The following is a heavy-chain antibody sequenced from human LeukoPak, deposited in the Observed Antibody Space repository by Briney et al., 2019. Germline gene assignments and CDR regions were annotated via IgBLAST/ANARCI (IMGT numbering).Heavy chain of an antibody. Sequence: ASVKVSCKASGYTFTSYGINWVRQAPGQGLEWMGCISAYEQKILGRVTMTIDTSTGTAYMELRSLRSDDTAVYYCARRFNYYDSSGYYQGFYFDYWGLGTLVTVSS. V-gene: IGHV1-18*01. CDR1: GYTFTSYG. CDR3: ARRFNYYDSSGYYQGFYFDY. D-gene: IGHD3-22*01. J-gene: IGHJ4*02. CDR2: ISAY.